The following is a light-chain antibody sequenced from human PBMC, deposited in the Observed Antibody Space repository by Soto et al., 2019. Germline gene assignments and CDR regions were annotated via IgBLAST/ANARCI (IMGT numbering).Light chain of an antibody. Sequence: DIQMTQSPSSLSASVGDRVTITCRASRSLSNYLTWYQHKSGKAPRLLVYAASSLQPGVPSRFSGTGTGTAFTLPITSLQPEDAATYFCQQSYRVPRFGQGNRVYLK. CDR2: AAS. CDR3: QQSYRVPR. CDR1: RSLSNY. J-gene: IGKJ1*01. V-gene: IGKV1-39*01.